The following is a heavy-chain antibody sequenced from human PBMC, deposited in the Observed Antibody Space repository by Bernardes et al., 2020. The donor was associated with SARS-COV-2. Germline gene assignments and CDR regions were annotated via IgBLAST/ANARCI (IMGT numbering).Heavy chain of an antibody. Sequence: ASVKVPCKASGYTLTRHGISWVRQAPGQGLEWMGWISPYHGNTNYAQKLQGRVTMTTDTSTSTAYMELRSLRSDDTAVYYGAKDKPQMVQGAEYYYNGMDFWGQGTTVTVSS. CDR3: AKDKPQMVQGAEYYYNGMDF. CDR2: ISPYHGNT. V-gene: IGHV1-18*01. CDR1: GYTLTRHG. D-gene: IGHD3-10*01. J-gene: IGHJ6*02.